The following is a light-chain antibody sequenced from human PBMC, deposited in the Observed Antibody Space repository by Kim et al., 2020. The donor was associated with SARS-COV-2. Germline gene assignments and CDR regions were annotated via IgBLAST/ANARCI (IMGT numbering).Light chain of an antibody. CDR1: HSVSTN. CDR2: GAS. V-gene: IGKV3-15*01. Sequence: ASPGESATLSCRASHSVSTNLAWYQQRPGQTPRLVIYGASTRATGIPARFSGGGSGTDFTLTISSLQSEDSAVYYCQQYDSWPQTFGQGTKVDIK. CDR3: QQYDSWPQT. J-gene: IGKJ1*01.